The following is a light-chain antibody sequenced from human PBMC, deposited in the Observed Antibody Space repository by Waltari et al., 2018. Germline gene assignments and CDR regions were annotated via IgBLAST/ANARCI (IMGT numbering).Light chain of an antibody. J-gene: IGKJ2*01. V-gene: IGKV3-15*01. Sequence: IVMTQSPATLSMSPGERATLSCRASQSVSSNLAWYQQKPGLAPRLLIYGASTRVTGIPARFSGLGSGTEFTLTISNLQSEDFAVYYCQQYDTWPENTFGQGTKLEI. CDR1: QSVSSN. CDR3: QQYDTWPENT. CDR2: GAS.